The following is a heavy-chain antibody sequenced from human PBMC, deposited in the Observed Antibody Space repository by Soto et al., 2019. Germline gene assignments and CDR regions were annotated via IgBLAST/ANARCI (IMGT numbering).Heavy chain of an antibody. CDR3: ARTGASYYYGSGSYYMFDY. CDR2: INHSGST. J-gene: IGHJ4*02. CDR1: GGSFSVYY. D-gene: IGHD3-10*01. V-gene: IGHV4-34*01. Sequence: KTSETLSLTCAVYGGSFSVYYWSWIRQPPGKGLEWIGEINHSGSTNYNPSLKSRVTISVDTSKNQFSLKLSSVTAADTAVYYCARTGASYYYGSGSYYMFDYWGQGTLVTVSS.